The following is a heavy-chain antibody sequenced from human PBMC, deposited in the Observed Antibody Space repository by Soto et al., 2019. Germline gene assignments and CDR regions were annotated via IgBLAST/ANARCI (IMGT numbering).Heavy chain of an antibody. CDR2: ISGSGGST. CDR1: GFTFSSYA. Sequence: LRLSCAASGFTFSSYAMSWVRQAPGKGLEWVSAISGSGGSTYYAGSVKGRFTISRDNSKNTLYLQMNSLRAEDTAVCYCAKPLNPYDSSGYLNWGQGTLVTVS. V-gene: IGHV3-23*01. CDR3: AKPLNPYDSSGYLN. D-gene: IGHD3-22*01. J-gene: IGHJ4*02.